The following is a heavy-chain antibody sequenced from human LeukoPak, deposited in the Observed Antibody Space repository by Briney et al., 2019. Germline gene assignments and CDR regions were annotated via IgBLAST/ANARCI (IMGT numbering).Heavy chain of an antibody. CDR1: GGTFSSYA. CDR2: IIPIFGTA. D-gene: IGHD6-25*01. Sequence: SVKVCCKASGGTFSSYAISWVRQAPGQGLEWMGGIIPIFGTANYAQKFQGRVTITTDESTSTAYMELSSLRSEDTAVYYCARVAAAHPRSPRRGMDYWGQGTLVTVSS. J-gene: IGHJ4*02. CDR3: ARVAAAHPRSPRRGMDY. V-gene: IGHV1-69*05.